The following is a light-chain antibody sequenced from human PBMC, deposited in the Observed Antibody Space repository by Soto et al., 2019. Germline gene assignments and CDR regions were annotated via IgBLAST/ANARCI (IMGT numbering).Light chain of an antibody. CDR2: HTS. V-gene: IGKV3-15*01. CDR3: QRYDNWPLI. Sequence: EIVMTQSPANLSVSPGESVSLSCRASQTISDNLAWYQQKPGLPPRLLIYHTSTRASGVPARFSGSGSGTDVSLTIRSLQSEDFAVYYCQRYDNWPLIFGGGTKVDIK. J-gene: IGKJ4*01. CDR1: QTISDN.